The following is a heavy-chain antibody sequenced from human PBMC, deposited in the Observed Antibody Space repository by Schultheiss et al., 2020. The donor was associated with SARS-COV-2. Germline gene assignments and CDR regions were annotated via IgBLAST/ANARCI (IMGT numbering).Heavy chain of an antibody. CDR2: ISSSGSTI. J-gene: IGHJ4*02. D-gene: IGHD5-24*01. V-gene: IGHV3-11*04. CDR1: GGSFSGYY. Sequence: LSLTCAVYGGSFSGYYWSWIRQPPGKGLEWVSYISSSGSTIYYADSVKGRFTISRDNAKNSLYLQMNSLRAEDTAVYYCASGREQIDYWGQGTLVTVSS. CDR3: ASGREQIDY.